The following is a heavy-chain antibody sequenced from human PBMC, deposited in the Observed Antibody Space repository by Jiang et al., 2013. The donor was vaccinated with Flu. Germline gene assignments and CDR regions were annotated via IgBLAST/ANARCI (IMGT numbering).Heavy chain of an antibody. CDR1: GFSLSTGGLG. CDR3: AHRRYASSSSAYFDY. D-gene: IGHD6-6*01. V-gene: IGHV2-5*02. J-gene: IGHJ4*02. CDR2: IYWDDDK. Sequence: PTQTLTLTCSFSGFSLSTGGLGVGWIRQPPGKALEWLALIYWDDDKRYSPSLKSRLTITKGASKNQVVLTMTNMDPVDTATYYCAHRRYASSSSAYFDYWGPGTLVTVSS.